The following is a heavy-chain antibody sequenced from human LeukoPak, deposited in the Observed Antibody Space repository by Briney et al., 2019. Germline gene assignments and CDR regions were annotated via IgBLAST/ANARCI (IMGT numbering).Heavy chain of an antibody. CDR3: AKEVAQQWLVTPFDY. Sequence: GGSLRLSCAASGFTFSSYAMSWVRQAPGKGLEWVSVISGSGGSTYYADSVKGRSTIFRDNSKNTLYLQMNSLRAEDTAVYYCAKEVAQQWLVTPFDYWGQGTLVTVSS. J-gene: IGHJ4*02. CDR2: ISGSGGST. CDR1: GFTFSSYA. D-gene: IGHD6-19*01. V-gene: IGHV3-23*01.